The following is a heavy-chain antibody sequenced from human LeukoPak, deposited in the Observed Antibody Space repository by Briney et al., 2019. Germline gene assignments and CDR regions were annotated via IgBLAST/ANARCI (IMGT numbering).Heavy chain of an antibody. CDR1: GFTFSSYS. D-gene: IGHD6-19*01. J-gene: IGHJ4*02. Sequence: QPGGSLRPSCAAAGFTFSSYSMSWVRQAPGKGLEGVSYISSSSSTIYYADSVKGRFTISRDNAKNSLYLQMNSLRAEDTAVYYCARDGKQWKKDFDYWGQGTLVTVSS. V-gene: IGHV3-48*01. CDR2: ISSSSSTI. CDR3: ARDGKQWKKDFDY.